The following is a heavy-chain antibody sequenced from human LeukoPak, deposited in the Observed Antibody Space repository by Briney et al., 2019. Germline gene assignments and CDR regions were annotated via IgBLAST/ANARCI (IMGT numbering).Heavy chain of an antibody. V-gene: IGHV3-7*01. J-gene: IGHJ3*02. CDR1: GFAFSNFW. Sequence: GGSLRLSCTASGFAFSNFWMSWVRQAPGKGLEWVANIKQNGSGETYIASVKGRFTISRDNAKNSLYLQMNSLRAEDTAVYYCAYLNSHAFDIWGQGTMVTVSS. CDR3: AYLNSHAFDI. D-gene: IGHD1-7*01. CDR2: IKQNGSGE.